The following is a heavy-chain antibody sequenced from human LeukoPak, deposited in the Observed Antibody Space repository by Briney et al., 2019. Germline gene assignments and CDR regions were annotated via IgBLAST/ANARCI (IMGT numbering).Heavy chain of an antibody. CDR3: TRYNWNYALFDY. V-gene: IGHV3-49*04. D-gene: IGHD1-7*01. Sequence: GGSLRLSCAASGFTFSSYAMSWVRQAPGKGLEWVGFIRSKAYGGTTEYAASVKGRFTISRDDSKSIAYLQMNSLKTEDTAVYYCTRYNWNYALFDYWGQGTLVTVSS. CDR2: IRSKAYGGTT. CDR1: GFTFSSYA. J-gene: IGHJ4*02.